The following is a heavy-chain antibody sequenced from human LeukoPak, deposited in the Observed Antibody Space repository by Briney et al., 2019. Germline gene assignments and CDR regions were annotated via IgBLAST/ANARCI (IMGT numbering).Heavy chain of an antibody. CDR1: GYTFTGYY. CDR2: INPNSGGT. Sequence: ASVKVSCKASGYTFTGYYMHWVRQAPGQGLECMGRINPNSGGTNYAQKFQGRLTMTTDTSISTAYMELSRLTSDDTTVYYCARELGINAFDVWGQGTLVTVSS. CDR3: ARELGINAFDV. D-gene: IGHD1-26*01. V-gene: IGHV1-2*06. J-gene: IGHJ3*01.